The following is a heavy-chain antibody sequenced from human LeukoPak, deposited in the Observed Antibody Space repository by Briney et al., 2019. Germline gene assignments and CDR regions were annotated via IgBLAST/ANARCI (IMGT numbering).Heavy chain of an antibody. V-gene: IGHV3-23*01. D-gene: IGHD3-16*01. CDR1: GFTFSDYY. J-gene: IGHJ4*02. CDR2: IFKTGDTA. CDR3: AKLWGRHVWSFDY. Sequence: QSGGSLRLSCAASGFTFSDYYMSWIRQAPGKGLEWVPTIFKTGDTAHYADIVRGRFTISRDNSKNTLSLQMNSLRAEDTAIYYCAKLWGRHVWSFDYWGQGALVTVSS.